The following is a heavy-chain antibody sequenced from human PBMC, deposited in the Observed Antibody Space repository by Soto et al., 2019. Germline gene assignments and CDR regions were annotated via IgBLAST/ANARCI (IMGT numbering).Heavy chain of an antibody. CDR1: GYTLTELS. J-gene: IGHJ4*02. D-gene: IGHD2-15*01. CDR3: ASSGYCSGGSCYPGSYPNYYFDY. CDR2: FDPEDGET. Sequence: GAPVKVSCKVSGYTLTELSMHWVRQAPGKGLEWMGGFDPEDGETSYAQKFQGRVTMTRDTSTSTVYMELSSLRSEDTAVYYCASSGYCSGGSCYPGSYPNYYFDYWGQGTLVTVSS. V-gene: IGHV1-24*01.